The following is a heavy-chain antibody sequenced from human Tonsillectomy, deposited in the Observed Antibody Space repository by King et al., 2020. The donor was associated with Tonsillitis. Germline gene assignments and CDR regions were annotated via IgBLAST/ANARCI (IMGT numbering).Heavy chain of an antibody. Sequence: LQLQESDPGLVKPSETLSLTCTVSGDSIDSSTYYWGWVRQPPGKGLEWIGIVNYRGATYYIPSLKSRITISVDTSKKQFSLRLSSVIAADTAVYYCARHLGGPGNSDALDIWGQGTMVSVSS. CDR1: GDSIDSSTYY. D-gene: IGHD3-10*01. V-gene: IGHV4-39*01. J-gene: IGHJ3*02. CDR3: ARHLGGPGNSDALDI. CDR2: VNYRGAT.